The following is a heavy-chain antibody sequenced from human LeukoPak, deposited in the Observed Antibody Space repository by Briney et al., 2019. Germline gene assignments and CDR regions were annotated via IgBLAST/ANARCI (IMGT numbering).Heavy chain of an antibody. Sequence: SETLSLTCAVYGGSFSGYYWSWIRQPPGKGLEWIGEINHSGGTNYNPSLKSRVTISVDTSKNQFSLKLSSVTAADTAVYYCARGRWLAYYFDYWGQGTLVTVSS. CDR1: GGSFSGYY. CDR3: ARGRWLAYYFDY. V-gene: IGHV4-34*01. J-gene: IGHJ4*02. D-gene: IGHD6-19*01. CDR2: INHSGGT.